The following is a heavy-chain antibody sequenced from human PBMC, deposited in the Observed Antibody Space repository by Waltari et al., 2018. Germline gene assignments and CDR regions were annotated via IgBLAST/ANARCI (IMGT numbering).Heavy chain of an antibody. D-gene: IGHD3-3*01. V-gene: IGHV4-39*01. CDR2: IYYSGST. CDR1: GGSISSSSYY. J-gene: IGHJ4*02. Sequence: QLQLQESGPGLVKPSETLSLTCTVSGGSISSSSYYWGWIRQPPGKGLEWIGSIYYSGSTYYNPSLKSRVTISVDTSKNQFSLKLSSVTAADTAVYYCARHRFTIFGVVPPYFDYWGQGTLVTVSS. CDR3: ARHRFTIFGVVPPYFDY.